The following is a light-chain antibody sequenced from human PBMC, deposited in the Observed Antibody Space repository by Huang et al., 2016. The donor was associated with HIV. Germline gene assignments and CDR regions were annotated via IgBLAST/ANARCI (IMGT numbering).Light chain of an antibody. V-gene: IGKV1-33*01. Sequence: DIQMTQSPSSLSASLGDKVTITCQASLDINNYLNWYQQKPGEAPKRLIYDASNLETGGPSRFSGSRSGTQFTFTVSSLQPEDVATYHCQQYDTLPWTFGQGTTVEI. CDR1: LDINNY. J-gene: IGKJ1*01. CDR2: DAS. CDR3: QQYDTLPWT.